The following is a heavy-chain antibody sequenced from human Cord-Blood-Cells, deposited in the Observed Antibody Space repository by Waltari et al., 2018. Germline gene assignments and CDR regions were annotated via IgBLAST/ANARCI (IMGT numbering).Heavy chain of an antibody. CDR1: GYTLTELS. CDR3: ATGGPYYDILTGYLPFDY. D-gene: IGHD3-9*01. CDR2: FDPEDGET. V-gene: IGHV1-24*01. Sequence: QVQLVQSGAEVKKPGASVKVSCKVSGYTLTELSMPWVRQAPGNGLEWMGGFDPEDGETIYAQKFQGRVTMTEETSTDTAYMELSSLRSEDTAVYYCATGGPYYDILTGYLPFDYWGQGTLVTVSS. J-gene: IGHJ4*02.